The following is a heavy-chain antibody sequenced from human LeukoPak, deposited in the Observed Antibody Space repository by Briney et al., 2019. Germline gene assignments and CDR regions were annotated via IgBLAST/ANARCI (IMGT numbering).Heavy chain of an antibody. CDR3: ARVLDGYNYRSPTSFDY. J-gene: IGHJ4*02. Sequence: PSETLSLTCAVYGGSFSGYYWSWIRQPPGKGLEWIGEINHSGSTNYNPSLKSRVTISVDTSKNQFSPKLSSVTAADTAVYYCARVLDGYNYRSPTSFDYWGQGTLVTVSS. V-gene: IGHV4-34*01. CDR2: INHSGST. CDR1: GGSFSGYY. D-gene: IGHD5-24*01.